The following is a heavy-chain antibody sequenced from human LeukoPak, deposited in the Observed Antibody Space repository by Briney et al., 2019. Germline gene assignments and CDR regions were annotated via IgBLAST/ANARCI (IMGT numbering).Heavy chain of an antibody. CDR3: ARGITMVRGVLDY. D-gene: IGHD3-10*01. Sequence: GRSLRLSCAASGFTFDDYAMPWVRQAPGKGLEWVSGISWNSGSIGYADSVKGRFTISRDNAKNSLYLQMNSLRAEDTALYYCARGITMVRGVLDYWGQGTLVTVSS. J-gene: IGHJ4*02. CDR2: ISWNSGSI. CDR1: GFTFDDYA. V-gene: IGHV3-9*01.